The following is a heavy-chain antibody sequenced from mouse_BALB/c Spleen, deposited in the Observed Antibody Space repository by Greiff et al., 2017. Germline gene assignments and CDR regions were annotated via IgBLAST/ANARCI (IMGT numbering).Heavy chain of an antibody. D-gene: IGHD1-1*01. CDR3: TRRYYGSSSLDY. Sequence: VQLQQSGAELVKPGASVKLSCKASGYTFTSYDINWVRQRPEQGLEWIGGINPSNGGTNFNEKFKSKATLTVDKSSSTAYMQLSSLTSEDSAVYYCTRRYYGSSSLDYWGQGTTLTVSS. J-gene: IGHJ2*01. CDR1: GYTFTSYD. CDR2: INPSNGGT. V-gene: IGHV1S81*02.